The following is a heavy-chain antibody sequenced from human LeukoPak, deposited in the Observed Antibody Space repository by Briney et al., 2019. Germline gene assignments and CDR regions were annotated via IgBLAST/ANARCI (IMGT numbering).Heavy chain of an antibody. V-gene: IGHV1-18*01. CDR3: ARDHVSYYDSSGYYYYFDY. CDR1: GYTFTSYG. J-gene: IGHJ4*02. CDR2: ISAYNGNT. D-gene: IGHD3-22*01. Sequence: AASVKVSCKASGYTFTSYGISWVRQAPGQGLEWMGWISAYNGNTNYAQKLQGRVTMTTDTSTSTAYMELRSLRSDDTAVYYCARDHVSYYDSSGYYYYFDYWGQGTLVTVSS.